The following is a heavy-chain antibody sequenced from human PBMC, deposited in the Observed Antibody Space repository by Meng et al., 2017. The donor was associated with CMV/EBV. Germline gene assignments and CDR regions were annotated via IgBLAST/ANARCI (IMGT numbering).Heavy chain of an antibody. D-gene: IGHD6-13*01. J-gene: IGHJ4*02. CDR3: AKAFSSSWYREYYDY. CDR1: GFTFSSYA. CDR2: ITGSGGST. Sequence: GGSLRLSCAASGFTFSSYAMSWVRQAPGKGLEWVSAITGSGGSTYYADSVKGRFTISRDNSKNTLYMQLNNLRAEDTAVYHCAKAFSSSWYREYYDYWGQGTLVTVS. V-gene: IGHV3-23*01.